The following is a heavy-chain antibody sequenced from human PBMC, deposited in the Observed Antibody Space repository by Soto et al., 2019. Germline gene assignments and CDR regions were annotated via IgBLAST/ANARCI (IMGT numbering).Heavy chain of an antibody. CDR1: GGTFSSLD. CDR3: ARALLSHSYDSGGYDSYFHAMDV. V-gene: IGHV1-69*06. Sequence: QVQLVQSGAEVKKPGSSVKVSCKASGGTFSSLDINWVRQAPGQGLEWMGGIIPISETTNYAQIFQGRVSIVADISTSTAYMELIRLRSEDTAVYYCARALLSHSYDSGGYDSYFHAMDVWGQGTPVTVSS. CDR2: IIPISETT. D-gene: IGHD3-22*01. J-gene: IGHJ6*02.